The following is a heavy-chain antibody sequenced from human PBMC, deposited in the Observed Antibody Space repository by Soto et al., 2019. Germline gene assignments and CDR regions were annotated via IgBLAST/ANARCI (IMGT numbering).Heavy chain of an antibody. D-gene: IGHD3-10*01. CDR1: GGSISSGGYY. Sequence: PSETLSLTCTVSGGSISSGGYYWSWIRQHPGKGLEWIGYIYYTETTNYNPSLKSRVTMSVDRSKNQFSLKLSSVTAADTAVYYCARVPGPWGQGTLVTVS. CDR3: ARVPGP. V-gene: IGHV4-61*08. CDR2: IYYTETT. J-gene: IGHJ5*02.